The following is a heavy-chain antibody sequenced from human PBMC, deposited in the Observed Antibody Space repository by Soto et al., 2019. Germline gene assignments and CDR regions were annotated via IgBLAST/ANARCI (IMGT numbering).Heavy chain of an antibody. J-gene: IGHJ5*02. D-gene: IGHD6-19*01. CDR2: INPNSGGT. CDR3: ARGGVYSSGWYSWNWFDP. V-gene: IGHV1-2*02. CDR1: GYTFTGYY. Sequence: EASVKVSCKASGYTFTGYYMHWVRQAPGQGLEWMGWINPNSGGTNYAQKFQGRVTMTRDTSISTAYMELSRLRSDDTAVYYCARGGVYSSGWYSWNWFDPWGQGTLVTVSS.